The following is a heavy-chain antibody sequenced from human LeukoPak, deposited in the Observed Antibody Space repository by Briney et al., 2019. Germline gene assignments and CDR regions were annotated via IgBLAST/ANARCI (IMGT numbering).Heavy chain of an antibody. CDR3: AKGGAADAGYYAMDV. Sequence: GGSLRLSCAASGFIFSSYAMSWVRQAPGKGLEWVSSISGSGGSTYSADSVKGRFTISRDNSKNTLYLQMNSLRAEDTAVYYCAKGGAADAGYYAMDVWGQGTTVTVPS. J-gene: IGHJ6*02. V-gene: IGHV3-23*01. CDR1: GFIFSSYA. D-gene: IGHD6-13*01. CDR2: ISGSGGST.